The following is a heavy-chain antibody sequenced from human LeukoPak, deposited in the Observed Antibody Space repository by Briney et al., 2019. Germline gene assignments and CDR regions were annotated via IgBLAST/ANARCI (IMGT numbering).Heavy chain of an antibody. D-gene: IGHD6-19*01. CDR1: GDSVSSNSVA. CDR2: TYYRSKWSN. Sequence: SQTLSLTCAISGDSVSSNSVAWNWIRQSPSRGLEWLGRTYYRSKWSNDYAVSVKSRVTINPDTSKNQFSLQLNSVTPEDAAVYYCARDTAHSVAGTAPFDYWGQGTLVTVSS. V-gene: IGHV6-1*01. CDR3: ARDTAHSVAGTAPFDY. J-gene: IGHJ4*02.